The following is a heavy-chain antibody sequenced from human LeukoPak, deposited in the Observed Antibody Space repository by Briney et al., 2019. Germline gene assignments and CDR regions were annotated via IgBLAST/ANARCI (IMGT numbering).Heavy chain of an antibody. CDR2: INYSGST. CDR3: GRRTSYDTLTGYIYWYFDL. J-gene: IGHJ2*01. V-gene: IGHV4-59*01. Sequence: SETLSLTCTVSGGFISSYYWSWIRKPPGKGLEWIGYINYSGSTDYNPSLKSRVTMSVDTSKNQFSLRLSSVTAADTAVYFCGRRTSYDTLTGYIYWYFDLWGRGTLVTVSS. CDR1: GGFISSYY. D-gene: IGHD3-9*01.